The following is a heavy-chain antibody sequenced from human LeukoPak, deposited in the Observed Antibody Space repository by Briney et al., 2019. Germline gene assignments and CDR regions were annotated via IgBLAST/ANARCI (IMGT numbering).Heavy chain of an antibody. Sequence: GGSLRLSCAASGFTFRSYSLIWFGRAPGTGREVASAIGGSVSSTDYAGSVKGRFTISRDNSKNTLYLQMNSLRAEDTAVYYCAKSDTSGPTAHDYWGQGTLVTVSS. D-gene: IGHD3-22*01. CDR2: IGGSVSST. J-gene: IGHJ4*02. V-gene: IGHV3-23*01. CDR3: AKSDTSGPTAHDY. CDR1: GFTFRSYS.